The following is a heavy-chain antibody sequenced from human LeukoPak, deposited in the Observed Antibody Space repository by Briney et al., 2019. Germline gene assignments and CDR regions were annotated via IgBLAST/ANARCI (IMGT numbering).Heavy chain of an antibody. D-gene: IGHD3-16*01. CDR2: MSPNNGDA. V-gene: IGHV1-8*01. Sequence: ASVKVSCKTSGYTFTSYDINWVRQATGQGLEWLGWMSPNNGDAGYAQKFQGRVTMTRDTSTNTAYMELSALTSEDTAVYYCARDSGGLSFNWFDPWGQGTLVTVSS. CDR3: ARDSGGLSFNWFDP. J-gene: IGHJ5*02. CDR1: GYTFTSYD.